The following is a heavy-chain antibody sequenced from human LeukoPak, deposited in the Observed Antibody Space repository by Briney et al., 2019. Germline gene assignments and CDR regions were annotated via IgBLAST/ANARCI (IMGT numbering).Heavy chain of an antibody. CDR1: GGTFSSYA. CDR2: IIPIFGTA. CDR3: ARGWSSDFDY. Sequence: VASVKVSCKASGGTFSSYAISWVRQAPGQGLEWMGGIIPIFGTANYARKFQGRVMITTDESTSTAYMELSSLRSEDTAVYYCARGWSSDFDYWGQGTLVTVSS. V-gene: IGHV1-69*05. J-gene: IGHJ4*02. D-gene: IGHD1-26*01.